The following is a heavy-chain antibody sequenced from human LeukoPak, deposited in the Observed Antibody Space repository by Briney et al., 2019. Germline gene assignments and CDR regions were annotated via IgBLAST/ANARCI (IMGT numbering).Heavy chain of an antibody. CDR2: ISSSSSHI. Sequence: PGGSLRLSCAVSGFTLSSYSMNWVRQAPGKGLEWVSSISSSSSHIYYADSVKGRFTISRDNAKNSLYLQMNSLRAEDTAVYYCATTILTGALWGRGPLVTVSS. CDR3: ATTILTGAL. D-gene: IGHD1-14*01. CDR1: GFTLSSYS. V-gene: IGHV3-21*01. J-gene: IGHJ4*02.